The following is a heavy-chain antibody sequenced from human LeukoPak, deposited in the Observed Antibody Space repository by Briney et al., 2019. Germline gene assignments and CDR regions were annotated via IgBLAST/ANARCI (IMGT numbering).Heavy chain of an antibody. Sequence: GRSLRLSCAASXFTFSGYVMHWVRQAPGKGLEWVAVISYDGGNKYYADSVKGRFTISRDNSKNTLYLQMNSLRAEDTAVYYCAKDHRPKGAFDYWGQGTLVTVSS. CDR1: XFTFSGYV. D-gene: IGHD6-6*01. V-gene: IGHV3-30*18. CDR2: ISYDGGNK. CDR3: AKDHRPKGAFDY. J-gene: IGHJ4*02.